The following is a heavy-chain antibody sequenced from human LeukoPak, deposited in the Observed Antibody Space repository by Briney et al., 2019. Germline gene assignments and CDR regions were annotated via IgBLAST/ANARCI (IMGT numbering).Heavy chain of an antibody. V-gene: IGHV1-2*02. CDR3: ARGGIAVAGTPEYYYGMDV. CDR1: GYTFTDYY. Sequence: ASVKVSCKSSGYTFTDYYMHWVRQAPGQGLEWMGWINPNSGGTNYAQKFQGRVTMTRDTSISTAYMELSRLRSNDTAVYYCARGGIAVAGTPEYYYGMDVWGQGTTVTVSS. D-gene: IGHD6-19*01. J-gene: IGHJ6*02. CDR2: INPNSGGT.